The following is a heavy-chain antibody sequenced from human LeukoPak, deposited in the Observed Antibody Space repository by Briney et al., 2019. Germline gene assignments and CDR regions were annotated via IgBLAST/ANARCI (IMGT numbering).Heavy chain of an antibody. Sequence: SVKVSCTASAGTFTIYAISWVRQAPGQGLEWMGGIIPIFGTANYAQEFQGRVTITADESTSTAYMELSSLRSEDTAVYYCARENPTPSAFDIWGQGTMVTVSS. D-gene: IGHD1-14*01. J-gene: IGHJ3*02. CDR1: AGTFTIYA. CDR2: IIPIFGTA. CDR3: ARENPTPSAFDI. V-gene: IGHV1-69*13.